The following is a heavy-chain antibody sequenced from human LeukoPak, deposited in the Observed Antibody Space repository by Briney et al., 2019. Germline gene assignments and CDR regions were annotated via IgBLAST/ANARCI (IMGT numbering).Heavy chain of an antibody. D-gene: IGHD3-10*02. CDR2: IANDAKTT. CDR3: AELGITMIGGV. CDR1: GFTFSIYG. J-gene: IGHJ6*04. Sequence: GRSLRLSCAASGFTFSIYGMHWVRQAPGKGLEWVAVIANDAKTTYYADSVKGRFTIFRDNSKNTFYLQMNSLRAEDTAVYYCAELGITMIGGVWGKGTTVTISS. V-gene: IGHV3-30*18.